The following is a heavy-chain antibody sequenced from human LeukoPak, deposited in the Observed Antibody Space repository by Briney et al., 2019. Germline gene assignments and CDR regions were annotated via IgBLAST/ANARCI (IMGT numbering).Heavy chain of an antibody. J-gene: IGHJ4*02. CDR3: ARSLSYDYVWGSYRYPYFDY. V-gene: IGHV4-61*01. CDR1: GGSISSGSYY. Sequence: SETLSLTCTVSGGSISSGSYYWSWIRQPPGKGLEWIGFIYHTGSSNYNPSLKSRVTISVDTSKNQFSLKLSSVTAADTAVYYCARSLSYDYVWGSYRYPYFDYWGQGTLVTVSS. D-gene: IGHD3-16*02. CDR2: IYHTGSS.